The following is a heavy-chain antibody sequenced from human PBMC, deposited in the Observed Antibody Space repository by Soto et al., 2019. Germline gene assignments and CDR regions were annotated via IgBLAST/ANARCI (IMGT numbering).Heavy chain of an antibody. CDR1: GFTFSSSA. CDR3: AKEKGERPEAFDI. Sequence: GGSLRLSCAASGFTFSSSAMSWVRQAPGKGLEWVSAISGSGRSAYYADSVKGRFTISRDNSKNTLYLQMNSLRAEDTAVYYCAKEKGERPEAFDIWGQGTMVTVSS. J-gene: IGHJ3*02. V-gene: IGHV3-23*01. CDR2: ISGSGRSA. D-gene: IGHD1-1*01.